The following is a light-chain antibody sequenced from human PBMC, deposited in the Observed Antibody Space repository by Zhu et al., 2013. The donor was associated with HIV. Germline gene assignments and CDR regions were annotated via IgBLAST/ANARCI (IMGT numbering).Light chain of an antibody. Sequence: EIVLTQSPATLSLSPGEGATLSCRASESVGNYLAWYQHKPGQAPRLLIYDASSRATGIPARFSGSGSGTDFTLSISGLQSEDFAVYHCQHYHNWPPTFGGGTKVEIK. J-gene: IGKJ4*01. V-gene: IGKV3-11*01. CDR3: QHYHNWPPT. CDR2: DAS. CDR1: ESVGNY.